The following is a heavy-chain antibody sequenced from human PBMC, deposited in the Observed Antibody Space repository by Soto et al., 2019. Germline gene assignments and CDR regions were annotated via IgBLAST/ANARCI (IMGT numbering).Heavy chain of an antibody. V-gene: IGHV4-31*03. CDR1: GGSISRWCHY. D-gene: IGHD2-15*01. CDR3: ARDCSGGSCYLGMDG. CDR2: VSHSGST. J-gene: IGHJ6*02. Sequence: SETLSLTFTVSGGSISRWCHYWSWIRQFPGKGLEWIGFVSHSGSTSYNPSLKSRVTISVDTSKNQFSLKLSSVTAADTAVYYCARDCSGGSCYLGMDGWGEGTTVTVAS.